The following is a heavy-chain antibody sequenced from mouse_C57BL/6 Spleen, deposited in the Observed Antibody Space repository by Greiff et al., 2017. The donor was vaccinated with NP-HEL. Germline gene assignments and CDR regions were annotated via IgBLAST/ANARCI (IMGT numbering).Heavy chain of an antibody. Sequence: EVQLQQSGPELVKPGASVKISCKASGYTFTDYYMNWVKQSHGKSLEWIGDINPNNGGTSYNQKFKGKATLTVDKSSSTAYMELRSLTSEDSVVYYCARGTMVTAYYFDYWGQGTTLTVSS. CDR2: INPNNGGT. J-gene: IGHJ2*01. CDR1: GYTFTDYY. V-gene: IGHV1-26*01. CDR3: ARGTMVTAYYFDY. D-gene: IGHD2-2*01.